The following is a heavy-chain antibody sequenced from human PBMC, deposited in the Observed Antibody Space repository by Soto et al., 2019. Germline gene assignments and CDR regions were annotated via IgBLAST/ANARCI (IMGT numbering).Heavy chain of an antibody. CDR3: AKGDYGDYVAGYWFDP. J-gene: IGHJ5*02. CDR2: ISGSGGST. V-gene: IGHV3-23*01. Sequence: PGGSLRLSCAASGFTFSGYAMSWVRQAPGKGLEWVSAISGSGGSTYYADSVKGRFTISRDNSKNTLYLQMNSLRAEDTAVYYCAKGDYGDYVAGYWFDPWGQGTLVTVSS. CDR1: GFTFSGYA. D-gene: IGHD4-17*01.